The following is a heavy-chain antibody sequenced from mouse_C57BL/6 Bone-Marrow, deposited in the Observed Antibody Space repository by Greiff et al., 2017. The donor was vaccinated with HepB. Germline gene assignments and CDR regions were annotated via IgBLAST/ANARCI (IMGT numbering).Heavy chain of an antibody. CDR1: GYTFTSYG. J-gene: IGHJ2*01. CDR3: ERRGGRFDY. CDR2: IYPRSGNT. Sequence: VKLQESGAELARPGASVKLSCKASGYTFTSYGISWVKQRTGQGLEWIGEIYPRSGNTYYNEKFKGKATLTADKSSSTAYMELRSLTSEDSAFYFCERRGGRFDYWGQGTTLTVSS. V-gene: IGHV1-81*01.